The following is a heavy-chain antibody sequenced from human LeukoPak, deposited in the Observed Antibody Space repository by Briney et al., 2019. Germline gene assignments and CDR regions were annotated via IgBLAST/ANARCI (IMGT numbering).Heavy chain of an antibody. D-gene: IGHD6-13*01. V-gene: IGHV1-69*13. J-gene: IGHJ4*02. Sequence: GASVKVSCKASGGTFSSYAISWVRQAPGQGLEWMGGIIPIFGTANYAQKFQGRVTITADESTSTAYMELSSLRSEDTAVYYCASWIASAGIFDYWGQGTLVTVSS. CDR2: IIPIFGTA. CDR1: GGTFSSYA. CDR3: ASWIASAGIFDY.